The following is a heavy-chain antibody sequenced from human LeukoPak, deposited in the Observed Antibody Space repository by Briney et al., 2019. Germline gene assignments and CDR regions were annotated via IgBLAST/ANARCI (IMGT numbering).Heavy chain of an antibody. J-gene: IGHJ3*02. CDR3: AKLTGGPNAQDGFDT. Sequence: GGSLRLSCAASGFTFSDYAMTWVRQAPGKGLEWVSAIGATGYSTYYADSVKGRFTISRDDSKNTLYLQVNVLRADDTAVYFCAKLTGGPNAQDGFDTWGQGTMVTVSS. CDR1: GFTFSDYA. V-gene: IGHV3-23*01. CDR2: IGATGYST. D-gene: IGHD2-15*01.